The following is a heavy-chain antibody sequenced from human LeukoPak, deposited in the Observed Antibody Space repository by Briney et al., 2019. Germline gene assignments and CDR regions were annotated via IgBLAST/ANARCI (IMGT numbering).Heavy chain of an antibody. CDR3: VRDRRGYCSGGSCQPYNWFDP. CDR1: GGTFSSYA. CDR2: IIPIFGTA. Sequence: SVKVSCKASGGTFSSYAISWVRQAPGQGLEWMGGIIPIFGTANYAQRFQGRVTITAGESTSTAYMELSSLRSEDTAVYYCVRDRRGYCSGGSCQPYNWFDPWGQGTLVTVSS. V-gene: IGHV1-69*13. J-gene: IGHJ5*02. D-gene: IGHD2-15*01.